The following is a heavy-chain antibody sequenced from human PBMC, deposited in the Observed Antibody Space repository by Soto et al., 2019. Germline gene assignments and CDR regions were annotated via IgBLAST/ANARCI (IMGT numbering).Heavy chain of an antibody. CDR1: GGSISSGGYY. J-gene: IGHJ4*02. CDR3: ARVRGGGPFDG. V-gene: IGHV4-31*03. D-gene: IGHD1-26*01. CDR2: IYYSGST. Sequence: PSETLSLTCTVSGGSISSGGYYWSWIRQHPGKGLEWIGYIYYSGSTYYNPSLKSRVTISVDTSKTQFSLKLTSVTAADTAVDYCARVRGGGPFDGWGQGTLVTVSS.